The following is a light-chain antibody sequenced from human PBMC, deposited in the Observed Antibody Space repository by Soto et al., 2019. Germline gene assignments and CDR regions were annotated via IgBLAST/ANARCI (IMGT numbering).Light chain of an antibody. J-gene: IGKJ1*01. CDR2: DAS. V-gene: IGKV1-5*01. Sequence: GDRCTISCWASQSISSWLAWYKLKPGKPPKLLIYDASSLESGVPSRFRGSGSRTECTLTISSLQPEDFQVDYCQQSYNWPRTFGQGTKVDI. CDR3: QQSYNWPRT. CDR1: QSISSW.